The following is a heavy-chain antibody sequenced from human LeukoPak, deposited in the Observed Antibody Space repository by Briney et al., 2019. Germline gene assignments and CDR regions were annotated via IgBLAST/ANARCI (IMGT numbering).Heavy chain of an antibody. CDR2: IKQGGREK. D-gene: IGHD1-26*01. J-gene: IGHJ5*02. V-gene: IGHV3-7*01. Sequence: GGSLRLSCAASGFTFRTYGMRWVRQAPGKGLEWVANIKQGGREKYYVDSVKGRFTISRDNAKNSLFLQMTSLRAEDTAVYYCPRPPGDSWGQGTLVTVSS. CDR1: GFTFRTYG. CDR3: PRPPGDS.